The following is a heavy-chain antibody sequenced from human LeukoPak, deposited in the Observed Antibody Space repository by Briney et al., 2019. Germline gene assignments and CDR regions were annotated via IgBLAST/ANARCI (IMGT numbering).Heavy chain of an antibody. D-gene: IGHD4-23*01. Sequence: SETLSLTCTVSGGSISSYYWSWIRQPPGKGLEWIGYIYYSGSTKYNPSLRGRATISMDNSKNQFSLKLSSVTAADTAVYYCARAGQKGRLRWLNGNYYYYYGMDVWGQGTTVTVSS. CDR3: ARAGQKGRLRWLNGNYYYYYGMDV. CDR1: GGSISSYY. J-gene: IGHJ6*02. V-gene: IGHV4-59*12. CDR2: IYYSGST.